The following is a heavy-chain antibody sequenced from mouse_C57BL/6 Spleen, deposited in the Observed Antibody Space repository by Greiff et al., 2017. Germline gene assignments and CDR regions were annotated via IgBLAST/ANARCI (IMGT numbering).Heavy chain of an antibody. D-gene: IGHD2-4*01. CDR1: GFTFSDYY. CDR2: INYDGSST. V-gene: IGHV5-16*01. J-gene: IGHJ2*01. CDR3: ARRDYGDYFDY. Sequence: EVQGVASEGGLVQPGSSMKLSCTASGFTFSDYYMAWVRQVPEKGLEWVANINYDGSSTYYLDSLKSRFIISRDNAKNILYLQMSSLKSEDTATYYCARRDYGDYFDYWGQGTTLTVSS.